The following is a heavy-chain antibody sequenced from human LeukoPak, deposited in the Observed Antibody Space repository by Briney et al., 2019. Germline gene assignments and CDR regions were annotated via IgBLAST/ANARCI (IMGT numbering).Heavy chain of an antibody. CDR2: ISSSSSYI. CDR1: GFTFSSYS. D-gene: IGHD1-26*01. CDR3: ARASMNVGATMAFDI. Sequence: GGSLRLSCAASGFTFSSYSMNWVRQAPGRGLEWVSSISSSSSYIYYADSVKGRFTISRDNAKNSLYLQMNSLRAEDTAVYYCARASMNVGATMAFDIWGQGTMVTVSS. J-gene: IGHJ3*02. V-gene: IGHV3-21*01.